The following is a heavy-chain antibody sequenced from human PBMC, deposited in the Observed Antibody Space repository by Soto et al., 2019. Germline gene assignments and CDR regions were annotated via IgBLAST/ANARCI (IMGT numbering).Heavy chain of an antibody. J-gene: IGHJ3*01. CDR1: GFTFSSSE. V-gene: IGHV3-48*03. Sequence: EVQLVESGGGLIQPGGSLRLSCAASGFTFSSSEMYWVRQAPGKGLEWVSYIHPSGQPIFYADSMKGRFTISRDNAKNSLYLQMSRLRAEDSAVYYCARRASRWGQGTMVTVSS. CDR2: IHPSGQPI. D-gene: IGHD1-26*01. CDR3: ARRASR.